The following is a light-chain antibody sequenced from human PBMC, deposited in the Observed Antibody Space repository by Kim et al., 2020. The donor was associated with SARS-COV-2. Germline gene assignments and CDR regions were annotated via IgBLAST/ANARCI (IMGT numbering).Light chain of an antibody. J-gene: IGKJ5*01. V-gene: IGKV3-11*01. CDR2: DTS. CDR3: QQRDNWPIT. CDR1: QNINRY. Sequence: SPGERATLSCRASQNINRYLGWYQQKPGQAHRLLIYDTSNRATGIPARFSGSGSGTDFILTISSLEPEDFAVYYCQQRDNWPITFGQATRLEIK.